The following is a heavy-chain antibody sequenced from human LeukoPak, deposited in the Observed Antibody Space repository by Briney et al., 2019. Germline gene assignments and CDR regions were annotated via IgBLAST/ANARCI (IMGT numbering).Heavy chain of an antibody. J-gene: IGHJ5*02. CDR3: ARVSSSWYRGWFDP. D-gene: IGHD6-13*01. CDR1: GYTFTSYD. V-gene: IGHV1-8*03. CDR2: MDPNSGNT. Sequence: ASVKVSCKASGYTFTSYDINWVRQATGQGHEWMGWMDPNSGNTGYAQKFQGRVTITRNTSISTAYMELSSLRSEDTAVYYCARVSSSWYRGWFDPWGQGTLVTVSS.